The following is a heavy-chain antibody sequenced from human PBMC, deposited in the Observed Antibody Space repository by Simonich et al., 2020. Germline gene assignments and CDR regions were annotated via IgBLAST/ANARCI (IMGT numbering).Heavy chain of an antibody. Sequence: QGQLVQSGAEVKKPWASVKVSCKASGYTFTSYDINWERQATGQGLEWKRWMKPNSGKTGYAQKFQGRVTITRNTSISTAYMELSSLRSEDTAVYYCARSRYCTNGVCYNWFDPWGQGTLVTVSS. J-gene: IGHJ5*02. V-gene: IGHV1-8*03. CDR3: ARSRYCTNGVCYNWFDP. CDR2: MKPNSGKT. CDR1: GYTFTSYD. D-gene: IGHD2-8*01.